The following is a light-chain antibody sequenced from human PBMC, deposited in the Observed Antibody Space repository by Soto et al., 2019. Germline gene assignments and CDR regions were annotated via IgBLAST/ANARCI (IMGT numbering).Light chain of an antibody. V-gene: IGKV3-11*01. J-gene: IGKJ5*01. CDR1: QSVSSY. CDR2: DAS. Sequence: EIVLTQSPATLSLSPGERATLSCRASQSVSSYLAWYQQKPGQAPRLLIYDASNRATGIPARFSGSGSGTDFTLTISSLEPEDFATYYCQQLNSYLITFGQGTRLENK. CDR3: QQLNSYLIT.